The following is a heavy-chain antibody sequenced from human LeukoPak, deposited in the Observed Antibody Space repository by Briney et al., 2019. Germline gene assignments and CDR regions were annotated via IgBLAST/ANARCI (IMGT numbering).Heavy chain of an antibody. CDR3: GLTVTYSYGMDV. CDR1: GYSFTAYW. CDR2: INPNSGGT. V-gene: IGHV1-2*02. Sequence: ASVKVSCKPSGYSFTAYWIHWVRQASGQGLEWLGWINPNSGGTNYVQKFQGRVTMTRDTSISTAYLELSRLRSDDTAVYYCGLTVTYSYGMDVWGQGTTVTVSS. D-gene: IGHD4-17*01. J-gene: IGHJ6*02.